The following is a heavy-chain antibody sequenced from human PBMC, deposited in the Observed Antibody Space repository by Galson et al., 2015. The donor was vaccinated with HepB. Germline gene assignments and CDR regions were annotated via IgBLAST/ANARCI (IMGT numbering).Heavy chain of an antibody. D-gene: IGHD3-10*01. CDR1: GYTLLSYY. CDR3: ARGFGGDADFDY. V-gene: IGHV1-46*01. J-gene: IGHJ4*02. Sequence: SVKVSCKASGYTLLSYYMHWVRQAPGQGLEWMGMINPSDGSTSYARTFQGRVAMTRDTSTSTVYMELSSLRSEDTAVYYCARGFGGDADFDYWGQGTLVIVSS. CDR2: INPSDGST.